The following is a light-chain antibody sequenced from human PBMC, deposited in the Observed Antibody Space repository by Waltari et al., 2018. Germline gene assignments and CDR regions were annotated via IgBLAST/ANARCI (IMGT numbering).Light chain of an antibody. J-gene: IGLJ2*01. CDR3: QAWDTSTVV. CDR1: KLGDKS. Sequence: SYEVTQPPSVSVSPGQTASIPCSGDKLGDKSVCWYQQKPGQSPVVVIYQDNKRPSGIPERFSGSNSGNTATLTISGTQAMDEADYYCQAWDTSTVVFGGGTKLTVL. V-gene: IGLV3-1*01. CDR2: QDN.